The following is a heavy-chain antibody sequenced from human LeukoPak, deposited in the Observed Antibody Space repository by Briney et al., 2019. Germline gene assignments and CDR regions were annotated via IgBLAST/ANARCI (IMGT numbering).Heavy chain of an antibody. Sequence: GGSLRLSCAASGFTFSSYAMNWVRQAPGKGLEWVSAISASGGSTYYADSVKGRLTISRHNSKNTLYLQMNSLRAEDTAVYYCAREVGGSAFDIWGQGTMVTVSS. J-gene: IGHJ3*02. CDR2: ISASGGST. CDR3: AREVGGSAFDI. D-gene: IGHD3-16*01. V-gene: IGHV3-23*01. CDR1: GFTFSSYA.